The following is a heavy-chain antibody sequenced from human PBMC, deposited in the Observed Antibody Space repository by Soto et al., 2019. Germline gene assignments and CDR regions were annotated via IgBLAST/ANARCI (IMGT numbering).Heavy chain of an antibody. CDR3: AKDIDDISSSGMDV. D-gene: IGHD3-9*01. J-gene: IGHJ6*02. V-gene: IGHV3-43*01. Sequence: LRLSCAASGFTFDDYTMHWVRQAPGNGLEWVSLISWDGGSTYYADSVKGRFTISRNNSKNSLYLQMNSLRTEDTSLYYCAKDIDDISSSGMDVWGQGTTVTVSS. CDR2: ISWDGGST. CDR1: GFTFDDYT.